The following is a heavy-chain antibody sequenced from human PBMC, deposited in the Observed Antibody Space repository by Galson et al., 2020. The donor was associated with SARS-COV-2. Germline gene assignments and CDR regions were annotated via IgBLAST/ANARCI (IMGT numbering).Heavy chain of an antibody. V-gene: IGHV1-8*01. Sequence: ASVKVSCKASGYTFSNYDINWVRQATGHGLEWMGWMNPKSGNTGYAQKFQGRVTMTRNNSISTAYMELSGLRPDDTAVYYCARRGGITVLGVVIIIWFDPWGQGTLVTVSS. CDR2: MNPKSGNT. CDR3: ARRGGITVLGVVIIIWFDP. J-gene: IGHJ5*02. D-gene: IGHD3-3*01. CDR1: GYTFSNYD.